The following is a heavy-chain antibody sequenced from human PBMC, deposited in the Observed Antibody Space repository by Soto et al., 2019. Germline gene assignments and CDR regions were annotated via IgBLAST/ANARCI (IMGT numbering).Heavy chain of an antibody. V-gene: IGHV1-69*01. D-gene: IGHD4-17*01. Sequence: QVQLVQSGAEVKKPGSSVKVSCKASGGTFSSYAISWVRQAPGQGLERMGGIIPIFGTANYAQKFPGRVTITADESTRTAYMELSSLRSEDTAAYYCARDSLDYDGLPGWYFDFWGRGTLVTVCS. CDR1: GGTFSSYA. J-gene: IGHJ2*01. CDR2: IIPIFGTA. CDR3: ARDSLDYDGLPGWYFDF.